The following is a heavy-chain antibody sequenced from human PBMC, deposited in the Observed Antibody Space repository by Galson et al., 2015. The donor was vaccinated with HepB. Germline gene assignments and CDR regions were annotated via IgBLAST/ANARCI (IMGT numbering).Heavy chain of an antibody. CDR1: GYTFTSFD. Sequence: SVKVSCKASGYTFTSFDINWVRQAPGQGPEWIGWMNPNSGNTGYAQKFRGRVTMTRNTSISTAYMEMSSLRSEDTAVYYCARFHSSFYNSSRVNAFNIWGQGTMVTVSS. CDR2: MNPNSGNT. D-gene: IGHD2/OR15-2a*01. V-gene: IGHV1-8*01. J-gene: IGHJ3*02. CDR3: ARFHSSFYNSSRVNAFNI.